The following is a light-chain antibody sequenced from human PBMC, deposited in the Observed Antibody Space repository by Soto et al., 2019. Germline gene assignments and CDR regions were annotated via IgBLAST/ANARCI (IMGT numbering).Light chain of an antibody. CDR2: GTY. CDR1: QSVRNSY. J-gene: IGKJ4*01. CDR3: QQYGTSPLT. Sequence: EIVLTQSPGTLSLSPGDRATLSCRASQSVRNSYLAWYQQKPGQAPTLLIYGTYSRATGTPDRFGGRGAGTDCTLTISRLEPEDSAVYYCQQYGTSPLTFGGGTKVEIK. V-gene: IGKV3-20*01.